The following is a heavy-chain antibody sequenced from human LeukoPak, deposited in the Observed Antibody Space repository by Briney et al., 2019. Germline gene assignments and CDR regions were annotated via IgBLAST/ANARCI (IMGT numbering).Heavy chain of an antibody. CDR3: AGGNLDRRIVVVPAAMRPFDY. Sequence: SETLSLTCAVYGGSFSGYYWSWIRQPPGKGLEWIGEINHSRSTNYNPSLKGRVTVSVHTSKNQFSLKLSSVTAADTAVYYCAGGNLDRRIVVVPAAMRPFDYWGQGTLVTVSS. V-gene: IGHV4-34*01. CDR2: INHSRST. CDR1: GGSFSGYY. D-gene: IGHD2-2*01. J-gene: IGHJ4*02.